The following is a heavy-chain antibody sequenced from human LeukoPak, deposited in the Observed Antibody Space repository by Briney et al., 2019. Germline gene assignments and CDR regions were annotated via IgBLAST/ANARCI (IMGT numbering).Heavy chain of an antibody. J-gene: IGHJ1*01. D-gene: IGHD2-15*01. CDR3: ARDPPGGIGEYFQL. CDR2: IYSSGSP. V-gene: IGHV4-39*07. Sequence: IGSIYSSGSPYYSPSFKSRATMSIDRSQNHFSLRLTSVTAADTAVYYCARDPPGGIGEYFQLWGQGTLVTVSS.